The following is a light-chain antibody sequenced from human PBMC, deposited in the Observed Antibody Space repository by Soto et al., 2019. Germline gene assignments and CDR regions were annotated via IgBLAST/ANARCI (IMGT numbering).Light chain of an antibody. CDR3: QQRSNWPLMYT. CDR1: QSPGRY. CDR2: DTS. J-gene: IGKJ2*01. Sequence: EIVLTQSPGTLSLSPGERATLSRRASQSPGRYIAWYQQKAGQPPRLLIYDTSNRAAGVPARFSGSGSGTDFILTISGLEPEDSAVYYCQQRSNWPLMYTFGQGTKLEI. V-gene: IGKV3-11*01.